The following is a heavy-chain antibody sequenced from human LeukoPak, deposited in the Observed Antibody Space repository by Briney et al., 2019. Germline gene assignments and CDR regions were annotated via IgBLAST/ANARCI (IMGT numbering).Heavy chain of an antibody. Sequence: GGTLRLSCAASGFTFSNYGLSWVRQAPGKGLEWVSGITGSGGSTYYADSVKGRFTISRDNPKNTLYLQMNSLRAEDTAIYHCARDERLLSFLKWGQGTLVTVSS. CDR2: ITGSGGST. J-gene: IGHJ4*02. V-gene: IGHV3-23*01. D-gene: IGHD3-3*01. CDR1: GFTFSNYG. CDR3: ARDERLLSFLK.